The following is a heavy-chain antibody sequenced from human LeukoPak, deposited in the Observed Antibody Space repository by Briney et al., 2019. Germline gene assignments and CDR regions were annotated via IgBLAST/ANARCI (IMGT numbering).Heavy chain of an antibody. D-gene: IGHD6-6*01. CDR2: ISGSGGST. V-gene: IGHV3-23*01. Sequence: GGSLRLSCAASGFTFSSYAMSWVRQAPGKGLEWVSAISGSGGSTYYADSVKGRFTISRDNSKNTLYLQMNSLRAEDTAVYYCAGDASSLSFYYCYYMDVWGKGTTVTVSS. J-gene: IGHJ6*03. CDR1: GFTFSSYA. CDR3: AGDASSLSFYYCYYMDV.